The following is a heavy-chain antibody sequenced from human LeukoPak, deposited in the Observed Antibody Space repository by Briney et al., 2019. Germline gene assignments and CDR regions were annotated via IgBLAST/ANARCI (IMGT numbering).Heavy chain of an antibody. J-gene: IGHJ4*02. V-gene: IGHV3-30*02. CDR2: IRYDGSNK. CDR3: AREWSRFTPPDY. Sequence: GGSLRLSCAASGFTFSTYGMHWVRQAPGKGLEWVAFIRYDGSNKYYADSVKGRFTISRDNSKNTLYLQMNSLRAEDTAVYYCAREWSRFTPPDYWGQGTLVTVSS. CDR1: GFTFSTYG. D-gene: IGHD2-8*01.